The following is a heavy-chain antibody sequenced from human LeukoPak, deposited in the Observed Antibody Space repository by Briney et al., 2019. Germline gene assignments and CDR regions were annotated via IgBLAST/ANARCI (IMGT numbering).Heavy chain of an antibody. J-gene: IGHJ6*03. Sequence: SETLSLTCTVSAGSISSYYWTWIRQPPGKGLEWIGYIFPSGSAYYNPSLKTRVTISVDTSKNQFSLRLTSVTAADTAVYYWARLHHYSYFMDVWGKGTTVTVFS. D-gene: IGHD4-11*01. CDR2: IFPSGSA. CDR1: AGSISSYY. V-gene: IGHV4-4*09. CDR3: ARLHHYSYFMDV.